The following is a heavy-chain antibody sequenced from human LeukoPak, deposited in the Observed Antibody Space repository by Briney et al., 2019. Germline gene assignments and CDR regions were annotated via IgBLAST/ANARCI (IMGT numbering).Heavy chain of an antibody. V-gene: IGHV4-61*02. CDR2: IYTSGST. CDR1: GGSISSGSYY. CDR3: ARGGDWFDY. D-gene: IGHD3-9*01. J-gene: IGHJ4*02. Sequence: PSQTLSLTCTVSGGSISSGSYYWSWIRQPAGKGLEWIGRIYTSGSTNYNPSLKSRVTISVDTSKNQCSLKLSSVTAADTAVYYCARGGDWFDYWGQGTLVTVSS.